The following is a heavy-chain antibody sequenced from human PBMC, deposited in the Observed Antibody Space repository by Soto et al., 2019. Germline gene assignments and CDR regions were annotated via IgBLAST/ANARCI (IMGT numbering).Heavy chain of an antibody. D-gene: IGHD3-22*01. Sequence: SETLSLTCTVSGGPVSSGSYYWSWIRQPPGKGLEQIGCIDYSGSTNYNPSLKSRVTISVDTSNTQFSLKLSSVTAADTAVYYCASEYYDSSGPTHNQLGYWGQGTLVTVSS. CDR2: IDYSGST. V-gene: IGHV4-61*01. CDR3: ASEYYDSSGPTHNQLGY. J-gene: IGHJ4*02. CDR1: GGPVSSGSYY.